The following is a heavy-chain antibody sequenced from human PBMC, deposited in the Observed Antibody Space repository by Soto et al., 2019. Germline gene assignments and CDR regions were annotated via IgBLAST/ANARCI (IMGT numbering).Heavy chain of an antibody. J-gene: IGHJ5*02. CDR3: ARVRAYSSSSGWFDP. D-gene: IGHD6-6*01. CDR2: INPNSGGT. V-gene: IGHV1-2*02. Sequence: ASVKVSCKASGNTFTGYSLHCVRQSPVQGLEWMGWINPNSGGTNYAQKFQGRVTMTRDTSISTAYMELSRLRSDDTAVYYCARVRAYSSSSGWFDPWGQGTLVTVSS. CDR1: GNTFTGYS.